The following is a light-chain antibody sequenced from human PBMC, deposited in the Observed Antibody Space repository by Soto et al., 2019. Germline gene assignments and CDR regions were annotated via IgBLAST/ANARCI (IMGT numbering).Light chain of an antibody. V-gene: IGKV3-11*01. CDR1: QSVSSN. Sequence: EVVMTQSPATLSVSPGERATLSCRASQSVSSNLAWYQQKPGQAPRLLIYDVSNRATGTPARFSGSGSGAHFTLSISSLEPEDFVVYYCQQRSNWPLTLGGGTKVDIK. CDR3: QQRSNWPLT. J-gene: IGKJ4*01. CDR2: DVS.